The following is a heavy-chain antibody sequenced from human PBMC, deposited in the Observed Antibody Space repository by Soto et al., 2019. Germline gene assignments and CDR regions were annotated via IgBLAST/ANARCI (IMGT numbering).Heavy chain of an antibody. CDR1: GYTFTTCF. CDR3: ARETSDFDH. CDR2: IHPTDGTT. Sequence: QVQLVQSGAEVRKPGASVNISCTTSGYTFTTCFIHWLRQAPGQGLEWMGFIHPTDGTTTYPQKFQGRVTVARDTSTSTVYMGLSSLTSDDTAIYFCARETSDFDHWGQGTQVTV. V-gene: IGHV1-46*01. D-gene: IGHD2-21*01. J-gene: IGHJ4*02.